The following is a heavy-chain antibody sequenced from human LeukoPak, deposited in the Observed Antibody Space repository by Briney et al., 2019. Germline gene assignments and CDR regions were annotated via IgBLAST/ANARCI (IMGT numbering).Heavy chain of an antibody. CDR2: ISGSGGST. D-gene: IGHD6-6*01. Sequence: TGGSLRLSCAASGFTFTIFGLNWVRQAPGKGLEWVSAISGSGGSTYYADSVKGRFTISRDNSKNTLYLQMNSLRAEDTAVYYCAKDVNPIAARPAFDYWGQGTLVTVSS. CDR1: GFTFTIFG. J-gene: IGHJ4*02. CDR3: AKDVNPIAARPAFDY. V-gene: IGHV3-23*01.